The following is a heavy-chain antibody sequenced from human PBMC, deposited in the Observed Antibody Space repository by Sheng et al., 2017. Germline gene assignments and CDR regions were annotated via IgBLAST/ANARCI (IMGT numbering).Heavy chain of an antibody. CDR1: GGSFSGYY. V-gene: IGHV4-34*01. J-gene: IGHJ4*02. D-gene: IGHD3-10*01. CDR3: ARGAGFGELLTKTPFDY. CDR2: INHSGST. Sequence: QVQLQQWGAGLLKPSETLSLTCAVYGGSFSGYYWSWIRQPPGKGLEWIGEINHSGSTNYNPSLKSRVTISVDTSKNQFSLKLSSVTAADTAVYYCARGAGFGELLTKTPFDYWGQGTLVTVSS.